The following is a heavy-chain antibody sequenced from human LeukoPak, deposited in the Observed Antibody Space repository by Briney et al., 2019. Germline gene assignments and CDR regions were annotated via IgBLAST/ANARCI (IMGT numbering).Heavy chain of an antibody. D-gene: IGHD3-10*02. CDR2: ISYDGSNK. Sequence: GGPLRLSCAASGFTFSSYGMHWVRQAPGKGLEWVAVISYDGSNKYYADSVKGRFTISRDNSKNTLYLQMNSLRAEDTAVYYCAELGITMIGGAWGKGTTVTISS. J-gene: IGHJ6*04. CDR1: GFTFSSYG. CDR3: AELGITMIGGA. V-gene: IGHV3-30*18.